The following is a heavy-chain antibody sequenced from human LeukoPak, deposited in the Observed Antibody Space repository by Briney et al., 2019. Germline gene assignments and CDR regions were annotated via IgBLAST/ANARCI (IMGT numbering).Heavy chain of an antibody. CDR1: GFTFSKYG. Sequence: PGGSLRLSCAASGFTFSKYGMQWVRQAPGKGLEWVAVIWSDGSDRHYADSVKGRFTISRDNSKNTLYLQMNSLRAEDTAVYYCAKHSYRVDSFTDYWGQGTLVTVSS. CDR3: AKHSYRVDSFTDY. D-gene: IGHD5-12*01. CDR2: IWSDGSDR. V-gene: IGHV3-33*06. J-gene: IGHJ4*02.